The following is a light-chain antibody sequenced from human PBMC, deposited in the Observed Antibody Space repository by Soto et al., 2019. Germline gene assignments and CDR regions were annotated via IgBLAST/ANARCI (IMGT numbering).Light chain of an antibody. CDR2: EVS. CDR3: ISYTGSSTSYV. Sequence: QSVLTQPASVSGSPGQSITISCSGTRSDIGSYDYVAWYQQFPGKTPKLMIYEVSNRPSGVSSRFSGSKSGNTASLTISGLQAEDEADYYCISYTGSSTSYVFGSGTKVTVL. V-gene: IGLV2-14*01. CDR1: RSDIGSYDY. J-gene: IGLJ1*01.